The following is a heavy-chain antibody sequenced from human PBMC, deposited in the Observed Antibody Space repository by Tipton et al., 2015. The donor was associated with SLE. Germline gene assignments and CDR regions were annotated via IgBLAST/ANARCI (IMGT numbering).Heavy chain of an antibody. D-gene: IGHD6-6*01. CDR2: IYPGDSDT. CDR3: ARRTSIAARNYYYYYMDV. CDR1: GYSFTSYW. J-gene: IGHJ6*03. V-gene: IGHV5-51*03. Sequence: QLVQSGAEVKKPGESLKISCKGSGYSFTSYWIGWVRQMPGKGLEWMGIIYPGDSDTRYSPSFQGQVTISTDKSISTAYLQWSSLKASDTAMYYCARRTSIAARNYYYYYMDVWGKGTTVTVAS.